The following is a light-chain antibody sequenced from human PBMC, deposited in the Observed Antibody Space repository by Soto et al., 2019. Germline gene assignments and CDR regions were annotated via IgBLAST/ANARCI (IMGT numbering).Light chain of an antibody. V-gene: IGKV3-11*01. CDR3: QQRSNWLT. Sequence: EIVLTQSPATLSLSPGERATLSCRASQSVSSYLAWYQQKPGQAPRLLLYDASNRATGTPATFSGSGSGTDFTLTISSLAPEDFAVYYCQQRSNWLTFGGGTKVEIK. CDR2: DAS. J-gene: IGKJ4*01. CDR1: QSVSSY.